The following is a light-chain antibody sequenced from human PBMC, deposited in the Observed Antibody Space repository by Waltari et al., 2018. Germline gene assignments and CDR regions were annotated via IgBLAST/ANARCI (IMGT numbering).Light chain of an antibody. CDR2: AAS. J-gene: IGKJ1*01. Sequence: DIQMTQSPSSLSASVGDRVTITCRASQSISSYLNWYQQKPGKAPKPLIYAASSSQSGVQARFSGSGSGTDFTLTISSLQPEDFATYYCQQSYSTTWTFGQGTKVEIK. V-gene: IGKV1-39*01. CDR3: QQSYSTTWT. CDR1: QSISSY.